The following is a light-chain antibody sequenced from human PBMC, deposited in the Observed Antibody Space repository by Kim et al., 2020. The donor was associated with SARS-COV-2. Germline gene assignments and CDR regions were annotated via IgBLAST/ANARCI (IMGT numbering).Light chain of an antibody. CDR3: QQYNKWPLT. CDR1: QSISSN. V-gene: IGKV3-15*01. CDR2: GAS. J-gene: IGKJ4*01. Sequence: VAPGERAPLTRTASQSISSNLAWYQQKPGQAPRLLIYGASTGATDIPARFGGSGSGTEFTLTISSLQSEDFAVYYCQQYNKWPLTFGGGTKVDIK.